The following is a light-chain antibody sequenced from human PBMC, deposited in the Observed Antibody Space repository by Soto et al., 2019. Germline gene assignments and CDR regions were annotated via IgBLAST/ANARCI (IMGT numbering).Light chain of an antibody. CDR1: QTVRNNY. Sequence: EFVLTQSPGTLSLSPGERATLSCRASQTVRNNYLAWYQQKPGQAPRLLIYDASSRATGIRDRFSGGGSGTNFNITIRRLEPKNFAAHNSTHYPNSATFRHRSKVDI. CDR2: DAS. J-gene: IGKJ1*01. CDR3: THYPNSAT. V-gene: IGKV3-20*01.